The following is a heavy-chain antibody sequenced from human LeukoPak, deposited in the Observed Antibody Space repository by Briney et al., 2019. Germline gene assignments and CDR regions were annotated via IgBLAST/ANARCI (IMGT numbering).Heavy chain of an antibody. CDR3: AATIVGASNWFDP. D-gene: IGHD1-26*01. Sequence: SETLSLTCTVSGCSISSYYWSWIRQPPGKGLEWIGYIYYSGSTNYNPSLKSRVTISVDTSKNQFSLKLSSVTAADTAVYYCAATIVGASNWFDPWGQGTLVTVSS. J-gene: IGHJ5*02. CDR1: GCSISSYY. V-gene: IGHV4-59*01. CDR2: IYYSGST.